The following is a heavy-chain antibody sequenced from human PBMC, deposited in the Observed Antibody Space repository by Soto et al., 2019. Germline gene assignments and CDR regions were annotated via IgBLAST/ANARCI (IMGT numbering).Heavy chain of an antibody. J-gene: IGHJ4*02. Sequence: GGSLRLSCGVSGFTVTSNGVSWVRQAPGKGLEWVSAISPNGQGIWYADSVKGRFTISRDISRNTVFLQMDSLRAEDTAVYYCAKDRQYPRDYFHYGRKGTLVTVSS. V-gene: IGHV3-23*01. CDR1: GFTVTSNG. D-gene: IGHD4-4*01. CDR3: AKDRQYPRDYFHY. CDR2: ISPNGQGI.